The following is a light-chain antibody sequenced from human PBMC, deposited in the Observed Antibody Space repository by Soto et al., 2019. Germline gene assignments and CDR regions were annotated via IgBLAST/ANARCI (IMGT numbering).Light chain of an antibody. CDR3: QQYNSYSRNT. CDR1: QSISSW. Sequence: DIQMTQSPSTLSASVGDRVTITCRASQSISSWLAWYQQKPGKAPKLLIYKASSLESGGPSRFSGSGSGTEFTLTISSLQPDDFASYYCQQYNSYSRNTFGQGTKLEIK. J-gene: IGKJ2*01. V-gene: IGKV1-5*03. CDR2: KAS.